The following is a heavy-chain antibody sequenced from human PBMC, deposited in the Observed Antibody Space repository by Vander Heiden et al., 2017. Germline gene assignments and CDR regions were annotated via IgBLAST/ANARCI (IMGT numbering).Heavy chain of an antibody. CDR2: TRNKANSYTT. Sequence: EVQLVESGGGLVQPGGSLRLSCAAPGFTLSDHYMDGVRQAPGKGLEWVGRTRNKANSYTTEYAASVKGRFTISRDDSGMSLYLQMNSLKTEDTAVYYCARVPQGYSGWITWDYWGQGTLVSVSS. D-gene: IGHD6-19*01. CDR3: ARVPQGYSGWITWDY. V-gene: IGHV3-72*01. J-gene: IGHJ4*02. CDR1: GFTLSDHY.